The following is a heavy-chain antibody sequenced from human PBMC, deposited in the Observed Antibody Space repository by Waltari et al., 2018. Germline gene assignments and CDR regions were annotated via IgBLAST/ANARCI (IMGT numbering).Heavy chain of an antibody. CDR1: GFTFRSNT. V-gene: IGHV3-23*01. J-gene: IGHJ5*02. CDR3: VRDVSIIAGSRSDNWFDP. D-gene: IGHD3-10*01. CDR2: IGGRGIST. Sequence: EVQLLESGGGLVQPGGSLRLSCAASGFTFRSNTMSWVRQPPGKGLECVSSIGGRGISTRYADSVKGRFTISRDNSKNTLYLQMNSLRAEDTAVYYCVRDVSIIAGSRSDNWFDPWGQGTLVTVSS.